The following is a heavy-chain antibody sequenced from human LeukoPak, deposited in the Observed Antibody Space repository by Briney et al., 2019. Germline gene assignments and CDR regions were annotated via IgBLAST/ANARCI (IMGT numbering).Heavy chain of an antibody. D-gene: IGHD3-22*01. V-gene: IGHV3-66*01. Sequence: GGSLRLSCAASGFTVNSNYMSWVRQAPGKGLEWVSVIYSGGSTYYADSVKGRFTISRDNSKNTLYLQMNSLRAEDTAVYYCARDYYDSSGYYRVPEYFQHWGQGTLVTVSS. CDR2: IYSGGST. J-gene: IGHJ1*01. CDR3: ARDYYDSSGYYRVPEYFQH. CDR1: GFTVNSNY.